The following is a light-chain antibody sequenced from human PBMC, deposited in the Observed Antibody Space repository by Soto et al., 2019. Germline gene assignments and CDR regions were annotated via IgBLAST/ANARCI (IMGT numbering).Light chain of an antibody. CDR3: QQYNRYSWT. V-gene: IGKV1-5*03. Sequence: DIQMTQSPSTLSASVGDRFTITCRASQNINNWLAWYQQKPGTAPKLLIYAASNLESGVSSRFGGSGSGTEFTLTISSLQPDDFATYFCQQYNRYSWTFGQGTKVDIK. CDR2: AAS. J-gene: IGKJ1*01. CDR1: QNINNW.